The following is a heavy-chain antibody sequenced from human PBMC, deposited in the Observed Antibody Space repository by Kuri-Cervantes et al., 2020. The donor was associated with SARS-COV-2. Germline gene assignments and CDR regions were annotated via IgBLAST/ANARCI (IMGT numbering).Heavy chain of an antibody. Sequence: SGPTLVKPTQTLTLTCTFSGFSLTTSGMCVAWIRQPPGKALEWLARIDWDDDKYYKTSLNTRLSISKDTSKDQVVLTMTSMDPVDTATYYCVRIRAATVIADYWGQGTLVTVSS. J-gene: IGHJ4*02. V-gene: IGHV2-70*11. CDR3: VRIRAATVIADY. CDR1: GFSLTTSGMC. D-gene: IGHD4-11*01. CDR2: IDWDDDK.